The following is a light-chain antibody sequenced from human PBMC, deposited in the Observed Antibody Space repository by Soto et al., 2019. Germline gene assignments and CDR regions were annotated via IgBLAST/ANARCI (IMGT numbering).Light chain of an antibody. CDR2: AAS. CDR3: QQSYTAPLT. Sequence: DIQMTQSPSSLSASVGDRVTISCRASQSISTYLNWYHQKPGKAPDLLIYAASSLQSGVPPRFSGSGSGTDFTLTIMSLQPEDFATYYCQQSYTAPLTFGGGTKVEIK. CDR1: QSISTY. J-gene: IGKJ4*01. V-gene: IGKV1-39*01.